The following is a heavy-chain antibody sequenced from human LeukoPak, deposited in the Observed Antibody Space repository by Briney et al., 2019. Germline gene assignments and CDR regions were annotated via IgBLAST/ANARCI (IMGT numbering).Heavy chain of an antibody. CDR3: ARRETSMDYFDF. V-gene: IGHV5-51*01. D-gene: IGHD2/OR15-2a*01. Sequence: GESLKISCQGSGYSFTNYCIAWVRQMPGRGLEWMGIIYPGDSDTRYSPSFQGQVTISADKSINTAYLQWSSLRASDTAMYYCARRETSMDYFDFWGQGTLVSASS. J-gene: IGHJ4*02. CDR1: GYSFTNYC. CDR2: IYPGDSDT.